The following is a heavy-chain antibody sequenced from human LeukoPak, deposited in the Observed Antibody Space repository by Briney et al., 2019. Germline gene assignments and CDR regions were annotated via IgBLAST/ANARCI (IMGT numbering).Heavy chain of an antibody. J-gene: IGHJ5*02. CDR1: GYTFTSYY. Sequence: GASVKVSCKASGYTFTSYYMHWVRQAPGQGLEWMGWINPNSGGTNYAQKFQGRVTMTRDTSISTAYMELSRLRSDDTAVYYCARDPRYCSSTSCRPWNWFDPWGQGTLVTVSS. CDR2: INPNSGGT. CDR3: ARDPRYCSSTSCRPWNWFDP. D-gene: IGHD2-2*01. V-gene: IGHV1-2*02.